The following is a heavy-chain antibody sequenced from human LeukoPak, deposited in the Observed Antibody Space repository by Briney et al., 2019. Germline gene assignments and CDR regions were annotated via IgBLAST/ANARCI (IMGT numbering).Heavy chain of an antibody. D-gene: IGHD2-15*01. CDR1: GGTFSSYA. CDR3: ARDPLLGYYYYYYGMDV. J-gene: IGHJ6*02. Sequence: ASVKVSCKASGGTFSSYAISWVRQAPGQGLEWMGRINPNSGGTNYAQKFQGRVTMTRDTSISTAYMELSRLRSDDTAVYYCARDPLLGYYYYYYGMDVWGQGTTVTVSS. CDR2: INPNSGGT. V-gene: IGHV1-2*06.